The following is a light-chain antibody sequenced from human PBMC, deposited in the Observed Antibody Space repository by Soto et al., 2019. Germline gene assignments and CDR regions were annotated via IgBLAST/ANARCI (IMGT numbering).Light chain of an antibody. V-gene: IGKV3-20*01. CDR2: GAS. CDR3: QHFGGTTFT. J-gene: IGKJ5*01. CDR1: QTVSITY. Sequence: VLTQSPGTLSLSPGESATLSCRASQTVSITYLTWYQQKPGQAPRLLIFGASKRATGIPDRFSGSGSGRDFTLTISGLEPGDFAVYYCQHFGGTTFTFGQGTRLEIK.